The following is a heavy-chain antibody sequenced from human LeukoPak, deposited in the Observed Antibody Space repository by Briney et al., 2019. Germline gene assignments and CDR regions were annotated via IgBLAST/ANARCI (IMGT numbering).Heavy chain of an antibody. CDR3: ARTVTFGGVIVIPYYYYYYMDV. CDR1: GGSFSGYY. V-gene: IGHV4-34*01. CDR2: INHSGST. J-gene: IGHJ6*03. Sequence: PSETLSLTCAVYGGSFSGYYWSWIRQPPGKGLEWIGEINHSGSTNYNPSLKSRVTISVDTSKNQFSLKLSSVTAADTAVYYCARTVTFGGVIVIPYYYYYYMDVWGKGTTVTISS. D-gene: IGHD3-16*02.